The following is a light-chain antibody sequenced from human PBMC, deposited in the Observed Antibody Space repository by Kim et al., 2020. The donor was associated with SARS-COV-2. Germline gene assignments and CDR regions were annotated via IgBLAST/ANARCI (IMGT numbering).Light chain of an antibody. V-gene: IGLV3-19*01. CDR3: KSRDSSGKVV. CDR2: GKN. J-gene: IGLJ2*01. CDR1: SLRRYY. Sequence: SSELTQDPAVSVALGQTVMITCQGDSLRRYYASWYQQKPGQAPVLVIYGKNNRPSGIPDRFSGSSSGSTASLTITGAQAEEEADYYCKSRDSSGKVVFGGGAKRNVL.